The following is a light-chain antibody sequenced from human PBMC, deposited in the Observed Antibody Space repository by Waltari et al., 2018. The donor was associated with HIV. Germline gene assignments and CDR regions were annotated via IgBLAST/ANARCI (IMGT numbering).Light chain of an antibody. J-gene: IGKJ2*01. Sequence: EVVMPQSPATLSVSLGARATLSCRASQSINSHLAWYQHKPGQAPRLLFYGASTRATGVPARFSGSGSGTDFTLTISGLQSEDFAVYYCQQYNHWPPYTFGQGTKLEIK. CDR2: GAS. CDR3: QQYNHWPPYT. V-gene: IGKV3-15*01. CDR1: QSINSH.